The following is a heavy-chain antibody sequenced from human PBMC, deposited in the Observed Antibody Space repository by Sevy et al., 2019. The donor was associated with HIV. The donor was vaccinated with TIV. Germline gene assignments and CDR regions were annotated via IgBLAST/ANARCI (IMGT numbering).Heavy chain of an antibody. CDR2: ISYDGSNK. Sequence: GGSLRLSCAASGFTFSSYGMHWVRQAPGKGLEWVAVISYDGSNKYYADSVKGRFTISRDNSKNTLYLQMNSLRAEDTAVYYCAKGDYYGSGSYYYYYGMDVWGQGTTVTVSS. D-gene: IGHD3-10*01. J-gene: IGHJ6*02. V-gene: IGHV3-30*18. CDR3: AKGDYYGSGSYYYYYGMDV. CDR1: GFTFSSYG.